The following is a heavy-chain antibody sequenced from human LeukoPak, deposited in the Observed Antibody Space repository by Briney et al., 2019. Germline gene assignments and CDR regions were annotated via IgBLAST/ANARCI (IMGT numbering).Heavy chain of an antibody. CDR3: ARDVAPIDY. Sequence: SLRLSCAASGFTFSNYEMNWARQAPGKGLEWVSYISSSGGTIYYADSVKGRFTISRDNAKNSLYLQMNSLRAEDTAVYYCARDVAPIDYWGQGTLVTVSS. V-gene: IGHV3-48*03. CDR1: GFTFSNYE. CDR2: ISSSGGTI. J-gene: IGHJ4*02.